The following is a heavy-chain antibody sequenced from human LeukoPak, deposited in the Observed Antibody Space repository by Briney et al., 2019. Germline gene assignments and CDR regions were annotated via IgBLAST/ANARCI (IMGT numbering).Heavy chain of an antibody. J-gene: IGHJ5*02. D-gene: IGHD6-19*01. V-gene: IGHV3-53*01. CDR1: GFTVSSNY. Sequence: PGGSLRLSCAASGFTVSSNYMSWVRQAPGKGLEWVSVIYSGGSTYYADSVKGRFTISRDNSKNTLYLQMNSLRAEDTAVYYCARGPYSSGRYFEFDPWGQGTLVTVSS. CDR2: IYSGGST. CDR3: ARGPYSSGRYFEFDP.